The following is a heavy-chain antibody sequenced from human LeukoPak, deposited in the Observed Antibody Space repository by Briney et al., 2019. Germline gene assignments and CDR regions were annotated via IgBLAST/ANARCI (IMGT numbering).Heavy chain of an antibody. CDR2: IYPGDSDT. J-gene: IGHJ4*02. Sequence: PGESLKISCKGSGYSFTSYWIGWVRQMPGKGLEWMGIIYPGDSDTRYSPSFQGQVTISADKSISTAYLQWSSLKASDTAMYYCARLRLYSSSSGSLYYFDYWGQGTLVTVSS. V-gene: IGHV5-51*01. CDR1: GYSFTSYW. CDR3: ARLRLYSSSSGSLYYFDY. D-gene: IGHD6-13*01.